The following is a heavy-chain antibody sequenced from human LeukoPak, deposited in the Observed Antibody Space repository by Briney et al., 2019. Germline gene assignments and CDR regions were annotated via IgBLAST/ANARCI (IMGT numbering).Heavy chain of an antibody. V-gene: IGHV3-23*01. D-gene: IGHD1-26*01. Sequence: GGSLRLSCAASGFTFSSYAMTWVRQAPGKGLEWVSTVSGGGRNTYYADSVKGRFTISRDNSKNTLFLQMSSLRADDTAVYYCARDVGRSYSAPTWGQGTLVTVSS. CDR1: GFTFSSYA. J-gene: IGHJ5*02. CDR2: VSGGGRNT. CDR3: ARDVGRSYSAPT.